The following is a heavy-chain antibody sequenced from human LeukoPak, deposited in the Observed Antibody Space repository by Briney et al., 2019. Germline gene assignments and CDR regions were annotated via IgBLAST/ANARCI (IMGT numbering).Heavy chain of an antibody. CDR1: GFTFSSYA. V-gene: IGHV3-30-3*01. Sequence: PGGSLRLSCAASGFTFSSYAMHWVRQAPGKGLEWVAVISYDGSNKYYADSVKGRFTISRDNSKNTLYLQMNSLRAEDTAVYYCARSTTGGTYYYDSSGYLGAFDIWGQGTMVTVSS. J-gene: IGHJ3*02. D-gene: IGHD3-22*01. CDR3: ARSTTGGTYYYDSSGYLGAFDI. CDR2: ISYDGSNK.